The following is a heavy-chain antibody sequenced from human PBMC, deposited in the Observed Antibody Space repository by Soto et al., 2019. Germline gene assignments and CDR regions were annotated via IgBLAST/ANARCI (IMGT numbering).Heavy chain of an antibody. CDR2: IRGKNGNR. V-gene: IGHV1-18*04. J-gene: IGHJ6*02. Sequence: QVQLVQSGVEVKKPGASVKVSCKASGYTFISHGISWVRQAPGQGLEWMGWIRGKNGNRNYAQKLQGRVTLTTDTSTSTAYMDLRSLRSDDTAVRYCARVSSSIVVVPDYGMDVWGQGTTVTVSS. CDR1: GYTFISHG. D-gene: IGHD2-15*01. CDR3: ARVSSSIVVVPDYGMDV.